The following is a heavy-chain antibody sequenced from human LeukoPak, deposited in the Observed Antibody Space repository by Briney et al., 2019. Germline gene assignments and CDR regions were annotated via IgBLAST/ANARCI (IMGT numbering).Heavy chain of an antibody. CDR2: INPSGGST. CDR3: ARDESGSYPSPDLGGY. CDR1: GYTFTSYY. Sequence: ASVKVSCKASGYTFTSYYMHWVRQAPGQGLEWMGIINPSGGSTSYAQKFQGRVTMTRDTSTSTVYMELSSPRSEDTAVYYCARDESGSYPSPDLGGYWGQGTLVTVSS. V-gene: IGHV1-46*01. D-gene: IGHD1-26*01. J-gene: IGHJ4*02.